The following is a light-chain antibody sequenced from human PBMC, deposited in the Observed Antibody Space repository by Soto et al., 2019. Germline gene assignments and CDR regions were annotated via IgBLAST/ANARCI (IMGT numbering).Light chain of an antibody. CDR3: HQYGSSPYT. CDR2: GAS. CDR1: QSVSSSY. V-gene: IGKV3-20*01. J-gene: IGKJ2*01. Sequence: EIGLTQSPGTLSLSPGERATLSCRASQSVSSSYLACYQQKPGQAPRLLIYGASSRATGIPDRVSGSGSGRDFTLTISRLVPEGFAVYYCHQYGSSPYTFGRGPKLELK.